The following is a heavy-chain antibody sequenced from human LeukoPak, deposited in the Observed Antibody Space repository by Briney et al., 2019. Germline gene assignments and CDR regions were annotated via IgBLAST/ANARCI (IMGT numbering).Heavy chain of an antibody. CDR3: ARDSTTGAFDI. CDR1: GGSISSGSYY. J-gene: IGHJ3*02. D-gene: IGHD1-14*01. V-gene: IGHV4-61*02. Sequence: TLSLTCTVSGGSISSGSYYWSWIRQPAGKGLEWIGRIYTSGSTNYNPSLKSRVTISVDTSKNQFSLKLSSVTAADTAVYYCARDSTTGAFDIWGQGTMVTVSS. CDR2: IYTSGST.